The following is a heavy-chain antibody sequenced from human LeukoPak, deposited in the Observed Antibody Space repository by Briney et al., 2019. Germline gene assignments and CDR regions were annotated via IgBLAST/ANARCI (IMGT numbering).Heavy chain of an antibody. D-gene: IGHD5-18*01. V-gene: IGHV4-39*07. Sequence: SEALSLTCTVSGGSISSSSYYWGWIRQPPGKGLEWIGSIYYSGSTYYNPSLKSRVTILVDTSKNQFSLKLSSVTAADTAVYYCARVSVNTALVLDYWGQGSLVTVSS. CDR1: GGSISSSSYY. CDR3: ARVSVNTALVLDY. J-gene: IGHJ4*02. CDR2: IYYSGST.